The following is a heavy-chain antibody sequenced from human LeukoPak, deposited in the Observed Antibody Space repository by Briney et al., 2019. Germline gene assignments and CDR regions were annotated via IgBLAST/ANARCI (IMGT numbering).Heavy chain of an antibody. CDR3: ARFPSSDMYYYDSSGYYYYYYMDV. CDR2: IYTSGST. CDR1: GGSISSGSYY. D-gene: IGHD3-22*01. J-gene: IGHJ6*03. Sequence: SETLSLTCTVSGGSISSGSYYWSWIRQPAGKGLEWIGRIYTSGSTNYNPSLKSRVTISVDTSKNQFSLKLSSVTAADTAVYYCARFPSSDMYYYDSSGYYYYYYMDVWGKGTTVTISS. V-gene: IGHV4-61*02.